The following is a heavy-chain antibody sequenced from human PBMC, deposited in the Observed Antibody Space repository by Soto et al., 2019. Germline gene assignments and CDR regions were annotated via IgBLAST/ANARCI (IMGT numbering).Heavy chain of an antibody. Sequence: QVQLQESGPGLVKPSETLSLTCTVSGGSITSFYWSWVRQPPRKGLEWIGYIYDSGSTSYSPSLKSRLTISVDTSKNQFSLKLTSVTAADTAVYFCARVWPDGMDVWGQGTTVTVSS. V-gene: IGHV4-59*13. CDR2: IYDSGST. J-gene: IGHJ6*02. CDR1: GGSITSFY. CDR3: ARVWPDGMDV.